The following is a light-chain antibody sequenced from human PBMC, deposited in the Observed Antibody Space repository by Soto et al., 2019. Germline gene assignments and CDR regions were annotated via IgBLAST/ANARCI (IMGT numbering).Light chain of an antibody. J-gene: IGLJ2*01. CDR3: QSYDSNVV. CDR2: GNS. V-gene: IGLV1-40*01. Sequence: QSVLTQSPSVSGAPGQRVTISCTGSSSNIGAGYDVHWYQQLPGTAPKLLIYGNSNRPSGVPDRFSGSKSGTSASLAITGLQAEDEADYYCQSYDSNVVFGGGTKVTVL. CDR1: SSNIGAGYD.